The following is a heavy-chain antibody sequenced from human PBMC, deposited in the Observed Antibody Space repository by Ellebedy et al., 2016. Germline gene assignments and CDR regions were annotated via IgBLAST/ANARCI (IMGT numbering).Heavy chain of an antibody. CDR1: GYTFTSYY. CDR3: ATVGYSGYDSDY. Sequence: ASVKVSCKASGYTFTSYYMHWVRQAPGQGLEWMGIINPSGGSTSYAQKLQGRVTMTRDTSTSTVYMELSSLRSEDTAVYYCATVGYSGYDSDYWGQGTLVTVSS. CDR2: INPSGGST. D-gene: IGHD5-12*01. J-gene: IGHJ4*02. V-gene: IGHV1-46*04.